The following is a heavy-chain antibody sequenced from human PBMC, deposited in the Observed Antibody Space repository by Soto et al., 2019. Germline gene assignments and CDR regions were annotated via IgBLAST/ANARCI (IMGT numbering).Heavy chain of an antibody. D-gene: IGHD6-6*01. Sequence: SVKVSCNASAGTFSSYSISWVRQAPGQGLEWMGGIIPIFGTANYAQKFQGRVTITADESTSTAYMELSSLRSEDTAVYYCARGPYSSSSEFFTFDYWGQGTLVTVSS. CDR3: ARGPYSSSSEFFTFDY. V-gene: IGHV1-69*13. J-gene: IGHJ4*02. CDR1: AGTFSSYS. CDR2: IIPIFGTA.